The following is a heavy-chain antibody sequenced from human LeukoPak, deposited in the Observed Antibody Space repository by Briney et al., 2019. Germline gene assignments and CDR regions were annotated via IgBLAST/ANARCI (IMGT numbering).Heavy chain of an antibody. D-gene: IGHD2-2*01. CDR3: ARDICSSTSCYVERGWYYYYGMDV. V-gene: IGHV1-69*13. CDR1: GGTFSSYA. CDR2: IIPIFGTA. J-gene: IGHJ6*02. Sequence: SVKVSCKASGGTFSSYAISWVRQAPGQGLEWMGGIIPIFGTANYAQKFQGRVTITADETTSTAYMELSRLRSEDTAVYYCARDICSSTSCYVERGWYYYYGMDVWGQGTTVTVSS.